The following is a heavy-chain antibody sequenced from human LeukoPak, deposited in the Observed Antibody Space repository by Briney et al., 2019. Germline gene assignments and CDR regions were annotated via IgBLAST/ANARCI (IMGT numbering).Heavy chain of an antibody. CDR2: ITGSGGST. V-gene: IGHV3-23*01. J-gene: IGHJ4*02. Sequence: GGSLRLSCAASGITFSSYAMSWVRQAPGKGLEWVSGITGSGGSTSYADSVKGRFTISRDNSKNTLYLQMNSLRAEDTAVYYCARDTLGEGEDANYAVYYFDYWGQGTVVTVSS. CDR3: ARDTLGEGEDANYAVYYFDY. CDR1: GITFSSYA. D-gene: IGHD4/OR15-4a*01.